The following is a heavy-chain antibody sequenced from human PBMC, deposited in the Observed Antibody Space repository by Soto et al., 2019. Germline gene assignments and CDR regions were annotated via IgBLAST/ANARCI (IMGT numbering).Heavy chain of an antibody. CDR2: TYYRSKWYS. J-gene: IGHJ4*02. D-gene: IGHD5-12*01. Sequence: SQTLSLTCVISGDSVSINRAAWTWIRQSPSGSLEWLGRTYYRSKWYSDYAVSVKSRININADTSKNQFSLQLNSVTSEDTAVYYCERPKKDIEYFDYGGRGPRATVP. V-gene: IGHV6-1*01. CDR3: ERPKKDIEYFDY. CDR1: GDSVSINRAA.